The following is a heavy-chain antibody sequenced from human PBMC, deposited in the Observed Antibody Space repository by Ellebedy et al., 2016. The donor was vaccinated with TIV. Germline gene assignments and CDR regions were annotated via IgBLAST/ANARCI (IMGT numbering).Heavy chain of an antibody. CDR2: INSDGSST. Sequence: PGGSLRLSCAASDLTFSHSWMHWVRQAPGKGLVWVSHINSDGSSTTYADSVKGRFTISRDNAKNTVYLQMNRLRAEDTAVYYCARDVQFSPHYWGQGTLVTVSS. CDR1: DLTFSHSW. CDR3: ARDVQFSPHY. D-gene: IGHD3-10*02. V-gene: IGHV3-74*01. J-gene: IGHJ4*02.